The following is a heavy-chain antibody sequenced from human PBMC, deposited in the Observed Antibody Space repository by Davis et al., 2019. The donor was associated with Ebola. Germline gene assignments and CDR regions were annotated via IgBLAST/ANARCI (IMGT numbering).Heavy chain of an antibody. Sequence: GESLKISCKGSGYSFTSYWIGWVRQMPGKGLEWMGIIYPGDSDTRYSPSFRGQVTISADKSTTTAYLQWSSLRASDTATYYCARLRGTTGFNFWGQGTLVTVSS. CDR3: ARLRGTTGFNF. CDR1: GYSFTSYW. CDR2: IYPGDSDT. D-gene: IGHD1-1*01. J-gene: IGHJ4*02. V-gene: IGHV5-51*01.